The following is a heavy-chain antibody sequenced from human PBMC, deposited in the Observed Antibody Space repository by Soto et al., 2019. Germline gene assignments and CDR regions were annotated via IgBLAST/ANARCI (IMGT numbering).Heavy chain of an antibody. V-gene: IGHV1-2*04. D-gene: IGHD2-2*02. CDR1: GYTITAYD. CDR2: INPNSGGT. Sequence: ASVKDSCKACGYTITAYDMHWVRQAPGQGLEWMGWINPNSGGTNYAQKFQGWVTMTRDTSISTAYMELSRLRSDDTAVYYCAMEYCSATSCYKDYWGQ. J-gene: IGHJ4*01. CDR3: AMEYCSATSCYKDY.